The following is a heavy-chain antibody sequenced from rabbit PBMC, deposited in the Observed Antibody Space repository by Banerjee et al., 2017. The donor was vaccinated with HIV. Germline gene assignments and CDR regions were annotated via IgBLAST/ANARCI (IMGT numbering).Heavy chain of an antibody. J-gene: IGHJ6*01. Sequence: QSLEESGGDLVKPGASLTLICTASGFSFSSTDYMCWVRQAPGKGLEWIAYIDPVFGATYYAPWVNGRFTISSQNAQNTLYLQMTSLTAADTATYFCARDGAGGSYFALWGPGTLVTVS. CDR3: ARDGAGGSYFAL. CDR1: GFSFSSTDY. V-gene: IGHV1S40*01. D-gene: IGHD8-1*01. CDR2: IDPVFGAT.